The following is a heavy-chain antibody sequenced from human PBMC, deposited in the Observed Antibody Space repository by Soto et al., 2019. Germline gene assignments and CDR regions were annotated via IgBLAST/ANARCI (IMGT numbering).Heavy chain of an antibody. Sequence: QVQLVQSGGEVKRPGASVKVSCKTSGYTFSNYGITWVRQAPAQPLEWLGWISLYSDGTNYAQKFQGRVAMTTDTSTATAYMELRSLRSDDTAVYYCASVVPGAEAWFGPWGQGTLVTVSS. CDR2: ISLYSDGT. CDR3: ASVVPGAEAWFGP. D-gene: IGHD2-2*01. J-gene: IGHJ5*02. V-gene: IGHV1-18*01. CDR1: GYTFSNYG.